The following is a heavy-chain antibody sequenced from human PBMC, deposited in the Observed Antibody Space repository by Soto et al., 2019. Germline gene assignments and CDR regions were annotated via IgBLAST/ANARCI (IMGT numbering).Heavy chain of an antibody. CDR2: INPGNGNT. CDR1: GYTFTSYG. Sequence: GSVKVSCKASGYTFTSYGINWVRQAPGRGLEWMGWINPGNGNTKYSQQFQGRVIIDRDTSASTAYMELSSLRPEDTAVYYCARGGYFDSSNYLAYCGLGTLATVSS. CDR3: ARGGYFDSSNYLAY. J-gene: IGHJ4*02. D-gene: IGHD3-22*01. V-gene: IGHV1-3*01.